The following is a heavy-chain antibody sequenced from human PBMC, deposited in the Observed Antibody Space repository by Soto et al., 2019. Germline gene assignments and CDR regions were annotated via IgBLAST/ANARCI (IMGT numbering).Heavy chain of an antibody. V-gene: IGHV6-1*01. D-gene: IGHD6-13*01. CDR1: GDSVSSNSAA. CDR2: TYYRSKWYN. J-gene: IGHJ6*03. Sequence: QTLSLTCAISGDSVSSNSAACNWIRQSPSRGLEWLGRTYYRSKWYNDYAVSVKSRITINPDTSKNQFSLQLNSVTPEDTAVYYCARGSSSSFPYYYYYMDVWGKGTTVTVSS. CDR3: ARGSSSSFPYYYYYMDV.